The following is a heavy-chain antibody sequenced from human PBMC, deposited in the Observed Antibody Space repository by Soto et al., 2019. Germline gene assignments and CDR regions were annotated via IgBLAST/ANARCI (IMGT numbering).Heavy chain of an antibody. CDR2: IYHSGST. Sequence: PSETLSLTCAVSSGSISSSNWWSWVRQPPGKGLEWIGEIYHSGSTNYNPSLKSRVTISVDKSKNQFSLKLSSVTAADTAVYYCARELEPPPYNWFDPWGQGTLVTVSS. CDR1: SGSISSSNW. D-gene: IGHD1-1*01. CDR3: ARELEPPPYNWFDP. V-gene: IGHV4-4*02. J-gene: IGHJ5*02.